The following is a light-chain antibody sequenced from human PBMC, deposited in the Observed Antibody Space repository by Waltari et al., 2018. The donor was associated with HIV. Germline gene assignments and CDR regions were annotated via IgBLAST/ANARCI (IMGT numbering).Light chain of an antibody. J-gene: IGLJ2*01. CDR2: RNN. CDR3: AAWDENLSGRVV. CDR1: SSNIGTNY. V-gene: IGLV1-47*01. Sequence: QSVLTQPPSASGTPGQRVTISCSGSSSNIGTNYIYWYQQLPGTAPKLLIYRNNQRPSGVPDRFAGSKSGTSVFLAIVGLRSEDEADYYCAAWDENLSGRVVFGGGTKLTVL.